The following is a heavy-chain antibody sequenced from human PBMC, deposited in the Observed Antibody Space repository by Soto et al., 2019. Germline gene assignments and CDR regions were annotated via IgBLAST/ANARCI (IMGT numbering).Heavy chain of an antibody. D-gene: IGHD1-1*01. CDR3: ARGIAWSYFDY. J-gene: IGHJ4*02. Sequence: GASVKVSCKASGYTFTSYAMHWVRQAPGQRLEWMGWINAGNGNTKYSQKFQGRVAITRDTSASTAYMELSSLRSEDTAVYYCARGIAWSYFDYWGQGTLVTVSS. CDR2: INAGNGNT. CDR1: GYTFTSYA. V-gene: IGHV1-3*01.